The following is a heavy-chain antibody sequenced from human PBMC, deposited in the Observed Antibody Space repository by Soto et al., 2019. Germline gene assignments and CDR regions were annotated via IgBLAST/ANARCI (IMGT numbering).Heavy chain of an antibody. D-gene: IGHD2-8*01. CDR3: ARSRCTNGVCYSLSPGLDV. CDR1: GGTFSSDA. Sequence: EASVKVSCKASGGTFSSDAISWLRQAPGHGLEWMGGIITIFNTANYAQMFHGRVTITADESTSTAYMELSSLRSEDTAVYYCARSRCTNGVCYSLSPGLDVWGPGTTVTVSS. J-gene: IGHJ6*02. CDR2: IITIFNTA. V-gene: IGHV1-69*13.